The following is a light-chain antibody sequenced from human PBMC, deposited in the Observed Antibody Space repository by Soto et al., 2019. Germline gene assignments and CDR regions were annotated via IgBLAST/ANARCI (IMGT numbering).Light chain of an antibody. Sequence: QLVLTQLPSASASLGASVKLTCPLSSGHSRYAIAWHQQQPEKGPRYLMKVTSDGSHIKGDGIPDRFSGSNSGAERYLTISRLQSEDEADYYCQNWGNGLVVFGGGNKLTVL. CDR2: VTSDGSH. CDR3: QNWGNGLVV. CDR1: SGHSRYA. J-gene: IGLJ2*01. V-gene: IGLV4-69*01.